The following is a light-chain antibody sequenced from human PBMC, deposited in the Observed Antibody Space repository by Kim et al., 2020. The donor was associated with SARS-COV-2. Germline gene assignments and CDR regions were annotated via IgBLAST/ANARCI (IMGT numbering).Light chain of an antibody. CDR3: QQYIRSPYS. J-gene: IGKJ2*03. CDR2: DAS. Sequence: LYPGKTATPSCRASQRISSNYLAWYQHKPGQAPRLLILDASSRATGIPDRFSGSGSGTDFTLTISRLEPEDFAVYYCQQYIRSPYSFGQGTKLEI. CDR1: QRISSNY. V-gene: IGKV3-20*01.